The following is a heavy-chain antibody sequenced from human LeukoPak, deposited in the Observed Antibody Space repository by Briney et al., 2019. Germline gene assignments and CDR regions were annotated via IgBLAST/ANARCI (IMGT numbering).Heavy chain of an antibody. V-gene: IGHV3-30*18. D-gene: IGHD5-18*01. Sequence: GGSLRLSCAASGFTFSSYGMHWVRHAPGKGLEWVAVISYDGSNRYYADSVKGRFTISRDNSKNTLYLQMNSLRAEDTAVYYCAKARSHGYFFDYWGQGTLVTVSS. CDR3: AKARSHGYFFDY. CDR1: GFTFSSYG. J-gene: IGHJ4*02. CDR2: ISYDGSNR.